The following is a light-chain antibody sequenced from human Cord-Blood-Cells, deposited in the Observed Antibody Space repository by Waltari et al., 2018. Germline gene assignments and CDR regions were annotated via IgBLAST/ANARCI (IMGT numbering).Light chain of an antibody. J-gene: IGLJ3*02. Sequence: QSALTQPASVSGSPGQSITISCTGTSSDVGGYNYVSWYQQHPGKAPKLMIYDVSKRPSWVSNRFSGSKSGNTASLTISGLQAEDEADYYCSSYTSSNWVFGGGTKLTVL. CDR2: DVS. CDR1: SSDVGGYNY. V-gene: IGLV2-14*01. CDR3: SSYTSSNWV.